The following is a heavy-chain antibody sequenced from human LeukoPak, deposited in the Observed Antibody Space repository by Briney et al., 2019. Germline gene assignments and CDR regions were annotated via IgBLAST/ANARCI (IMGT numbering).Heavy chain of an antibody. Sequence: GSLRLSCAASGFTFSSYDMNWVRQAPGKGLEWVSGISGRGGSTYYADSVKGRFTISRDNSKNTLYLQMNSLRAEDTAVYYCAKDSSTIAVAGDNALDIWGQGTMVSVSS. J-gene: IGHJ3*02. D-gene: IGHD6-19*01. CDR2: ISGRGGST. V-gene: IGHV3-23*01. CDR1: GFTFSSYD. CDR3: AKDSSTIAVAGDNALDI.